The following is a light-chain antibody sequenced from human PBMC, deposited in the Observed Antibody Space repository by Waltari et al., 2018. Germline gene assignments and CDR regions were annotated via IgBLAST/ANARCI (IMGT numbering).Light chain of an antibody. Sequence: QSALTQPASVSGSPGQSITISCTGTSSDVGGYNLVSWHQQHPGKAPNLIIFEVSNRPSGVSNRFSGSKSGNTASLTLSGLQAEDEADYYCTSYITTRGDWVFGGGTKLTVL. J-gene: IGLJ3*02. CDR2: EVS. CDR3: TSYITTRGDWV. CDR1: SSDVGGYNL. V-gene: IGLV2-14*01.